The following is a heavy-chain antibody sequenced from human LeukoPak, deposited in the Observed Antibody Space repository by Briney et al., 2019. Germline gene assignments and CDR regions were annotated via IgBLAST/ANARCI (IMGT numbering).Heavy chain of an antibody. CDR1: GGTFSSYA. CDR3: ARDEVVIAVAGLNYYYCGMDV. J-gene: IGHJ6*02. CDR2: IIPIFGTA. D-gene: IGHD6-19*01. V-gene: IGHV1-69*13. Sequence: GASVKVSCKASGGTFSSYAISWVRQAPGQGLEWMGGIIPIFGTANYAQKFQGRVTITADESTSTAYMELSSLRSEDTAVYYCARDEVVIAVAGLNYYYCGMDVWGQGTTVTVSS.